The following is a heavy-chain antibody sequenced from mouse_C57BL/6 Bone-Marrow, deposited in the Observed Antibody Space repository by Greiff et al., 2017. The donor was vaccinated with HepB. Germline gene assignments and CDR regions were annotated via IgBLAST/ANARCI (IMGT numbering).Heavy chain of an antibody. Sequence: EVQLQQSGPELVKPGASVKISCKASGYSFTGYYMNWVKQSPEKSLEWIGEINPSTCGTTYNQKFKAKATLTVNKSSSTAYMQLKSLTSEDSAVYYCARQATFFYYFDYWGQGTTLTVSS. D-gene: IGHD3-2*02. CDR3: ARQATFFYYFDY. V-gene: IGHV1-42*01. CDR1: GYSFTGYY. CDR2: INPSTCGT. J-gene: IGHJ2*01.